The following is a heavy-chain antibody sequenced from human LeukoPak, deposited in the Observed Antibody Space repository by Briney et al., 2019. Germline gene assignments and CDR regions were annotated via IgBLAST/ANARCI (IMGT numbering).Heavy chain of an antibody. D-gene: IGHD5-12*01. CDR1: GLTFSTYD. J-gene: IGHJ3*01. CDR2: IGKGGDT. V-gene: IGHV3-13*04. Sequence: GGSLRLSCAASGLTFSTYDMHWVRQAPGEGLEWVSGIGKGGDTYYIGSVKGRFTISRENAKNSLYLQMNSLRSGVTAVYYCARGGYSGFDVWGQGTVVTVSS. CDR3: ARGGYSGFDV.